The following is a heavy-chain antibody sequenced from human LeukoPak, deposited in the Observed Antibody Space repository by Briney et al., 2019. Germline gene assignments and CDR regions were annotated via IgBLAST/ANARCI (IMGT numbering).Heavy chain of an antibody. J-gene: IGHJ4*02. V-gene: IGHV3-21*01. Sequence: GGSQRLSCAASGFTFSTYSMNWVRQAPGKGLEWVSSISGSSNYIYYADSVKGRFTISRDNAKNSLYLQMNSLRAEDTAVYYCARGGAVAGNNYFDYWGQGTLVTVSS. CDR3: ARGGAVAGNNYFDY. D-gene: IGHD6-19*01. CDR2: ISGSSNYI. CDR1: GFTFSTYS.